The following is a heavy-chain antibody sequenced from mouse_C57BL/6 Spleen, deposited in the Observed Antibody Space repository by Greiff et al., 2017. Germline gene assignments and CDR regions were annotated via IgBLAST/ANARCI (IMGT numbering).Heavy chain of an antibody. CDR1: GYTFTSYT. Sequence: QVQLKQSGAELARPGASVKMSCKASGYTFTSYTMHWVKQRPGQGLEWIGYINPSSGYTKYNQKFKDKATLTADKSSSTAYMQLSSLTSEDSAVYYCASIEGCAYWGQGTLVTVSA. CDR2: INPSSGYT. J-gene: IGHJ3*01. V-gene: IGHV1-4*01. CDR3: ASIEGCAY.